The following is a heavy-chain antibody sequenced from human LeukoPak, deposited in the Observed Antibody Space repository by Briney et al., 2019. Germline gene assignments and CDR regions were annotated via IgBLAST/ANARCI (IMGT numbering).Heavy chain of an antibody. V-gene: IGHV1-24*01. J-gene: IGHJ4*02. CDR2: FDPEDGEA. CDR1: GYTLTELS. D-gene: IGHD3-22*01. CDR3: ARVVSHHSSGYYVLGY. Sequence: ASVKVSCKVSGYTLTELSMHWVRQAPGKGLEWMGGFDPEDGEAIYAQKFQGRVTMTEDTSTDTAYMELSSLRSEDTAVYYCARVVSHHSSGYYVLGYWGQGTLVTVSS.